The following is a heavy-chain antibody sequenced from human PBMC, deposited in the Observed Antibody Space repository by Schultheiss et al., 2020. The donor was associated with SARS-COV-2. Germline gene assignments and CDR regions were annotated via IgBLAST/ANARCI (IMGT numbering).Heavy chain of an antibody. CDR2: VYYSGST. J-gene: IGHJ4*02. V-gene: IGHV4-59*12. CDR1: GGSISGYY. D-gene: IGHD2-21*01. Sequence: SETLSLTCTVSGGSISGYYWNWIRQPPGEKLEWIGYVYYSGSTYYNPSLKSRVTISVDTSKNQFSLKLSSVTAADTAVYYCARVGPGVVVTPRGGWGQGTLVTVSS. CDR3: ARVGPGVVVTPRGG.